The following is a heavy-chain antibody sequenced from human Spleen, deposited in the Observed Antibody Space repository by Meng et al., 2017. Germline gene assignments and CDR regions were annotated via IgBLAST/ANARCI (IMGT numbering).Heavy chain of an antibody. J-gene: IGHJ4*02. D-gene: IGHD3-9*01. CDR2: MKHKFKSYTT. Sequence: SLKISCASSGFIFSDYYMDWVRQAAGKGLEWVGRMKHKFKSYTTEYAPSVKGRFTISRDDSKNSLYLQMNSLKSEDAAVYYCTKYDISDKKFDYWGQGTLVTVSS. V-gene: IGHV3-72*01. CDR1: GFIFSDYY. CDR3: TKYDISDKKFDY.